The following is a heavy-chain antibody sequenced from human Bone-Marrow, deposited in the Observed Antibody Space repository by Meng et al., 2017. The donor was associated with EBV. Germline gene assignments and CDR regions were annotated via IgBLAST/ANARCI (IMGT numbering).Heavy chain of an antibody. D-gene: IGHD2-21*02. Sequence: QVQRQGPGPGLGRPSGTWSLTSAVSGGSISSSNWWSWVRQPPGKGLEWIGEIYHSGSTNYNPSLKSRVTISVDKSKNQFSLKLSSVTAADTAVYYCARAWSVTSGFDPWGQGTLVTVSS. V-gene: IGHV4-4*02. CDR3: ARAWSVTSGFDP. J-gene: IGHJ5*02. CDR1: GGSISSSNW. CDR2: IYHSGST.